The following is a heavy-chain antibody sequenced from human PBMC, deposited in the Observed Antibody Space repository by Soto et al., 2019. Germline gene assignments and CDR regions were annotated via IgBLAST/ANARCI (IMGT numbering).Heavy chain of an antibody. J-gene: IGHJ3*02. Sequence: PGGSLRLSCAASGFTFSGSAMHWVRQASGKGLEWVGRIRSKANSYATAYAASVKGRFTISRDDSKNKAYLQMNSLKTEDTAVYYCTSLENWNDRRPIWGQGTMVTVSS. CDR2: IRSKANSYAT. V-gene: IGHV3-73*01. D-gene: IGHD1-1*01. CDR3: TSLENWNDRRPI. CDR1: GFTFSGSA.